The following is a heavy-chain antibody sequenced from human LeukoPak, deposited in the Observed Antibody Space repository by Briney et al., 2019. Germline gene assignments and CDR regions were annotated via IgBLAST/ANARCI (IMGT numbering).Heavy chain of an antibody. J-gene: IGHJ4*02. CDR1: GFTFSSYG. CDR3: AKDSRGSIAAAGTVDY. D-gene: IGHD6-13*01. Sequence: GGSLRLSCAASGFTFSSYGMHWVRQAPGKGLEWVAFIRYDGSNKYYADSVKGRFTISRDNSKNTLYLQMNSLRAEDTAVYYCAKDSRGSIAAAGTVDYWGQGTLVTVSS. CDR2: IRYDGSNK. V-gene: IGHV3-30*02.